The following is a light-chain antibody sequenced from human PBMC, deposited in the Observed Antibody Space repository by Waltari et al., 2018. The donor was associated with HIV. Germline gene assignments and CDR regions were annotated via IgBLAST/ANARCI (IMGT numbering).Light chain of an antibody. CDR1: ASVSSN. Sequence: EIVMTQSPATLSVSPGERATLSCRASASVSSNVAWYQQKPGQAPRLIIYEASNRATGIPTRFSGSGSVTEFTLTISSLQSEDFAVYYCQQNNNWPPITFGQGTRLEIK. J-gene: IGKJ5*01. V-gene: IGKV3-15*01. CDR2: EAS. CDR3: QQNNNWPPIT.